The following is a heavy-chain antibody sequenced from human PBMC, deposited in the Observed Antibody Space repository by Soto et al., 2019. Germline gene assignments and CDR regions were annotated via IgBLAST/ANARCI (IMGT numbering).Heavy chain of an antibody. CDR1: GFTFSTYW. CDR2: INNDGSNT. Sequence: EVQLVESGGGLFQPGGSLRLSFAASGFTFSTYWRHWVRQPPGKGLVWVSRINNDGSNTAYADSVKGRFTISRDNAQSTLYLQMNSLRAEDTAVYYCARDPLIGTTDYGLDVWGQGTTVSVSS. D-gene: IGHD1-7*01. J-gene: IGHJ6*02. CDR3: ARDPLIGTTDYGLDV. V-gene: IGHV3-74*01.